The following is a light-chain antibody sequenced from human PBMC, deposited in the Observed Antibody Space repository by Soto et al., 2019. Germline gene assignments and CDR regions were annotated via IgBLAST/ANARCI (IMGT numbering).Light chain of an antibody. Sequence: EIGLTQSQATLSLSPGERATLSCRASQSVSRYLAWYQQKPGQAPRLLIYDASNRATGIPARFSGSGSGTEFTLTISSMQPDDFATFYCQQYNGYSRTFGQGTKVDNK. J-gene: IGKJ1*01. V-gene: IGKV3-11*01. CDR2: DAS. CDR3: QQYNGYSRT. CDR1: QSVSRY.